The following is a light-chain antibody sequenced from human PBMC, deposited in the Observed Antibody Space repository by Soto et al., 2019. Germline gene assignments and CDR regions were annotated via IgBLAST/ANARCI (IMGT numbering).Light chain of an antibody. V-gene: IGKV3D-15*03. CDR3: QQYNNWPL. CDR1: QSVSNN. Sequence: EIVMTQSPVTLSVSPGERATLSCRASQSVSNNLAWYQQKPGQAPRLLIYGVSIRATGIPARFSGSESGTEFTLTIIILQSEDCAVYYCQQYNNWPLFGQGTKVEIK. J-gene: IGKJ1*01. CDR2: GVS.